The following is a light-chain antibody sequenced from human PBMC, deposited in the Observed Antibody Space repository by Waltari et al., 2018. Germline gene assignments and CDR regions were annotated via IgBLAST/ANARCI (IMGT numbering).Light chain of an antibody. J-gene: IGKJ1*01. V-gene: IGKV4-1*01. CDR2: WAS. Sequence: DIVMTQSPDSLAVSLGERATINCKSSQSVLYSSNNLNYSGWYQHKFGQPPKLLIYWASTRESGVPDRFSGSGSGTDFTLTISNLQAEDVAVYYCQQYYSTPRTFGQGTKVEIK. CDR1: QSVLYSSNNLNY. CDR3: QQYYSTPRT.